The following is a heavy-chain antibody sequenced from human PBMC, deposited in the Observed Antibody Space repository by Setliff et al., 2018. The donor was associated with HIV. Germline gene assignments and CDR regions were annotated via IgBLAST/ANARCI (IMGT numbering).Heavy chain of an antibody. J-gene: IGHJ6*03. Sequence: SETLSLTCAVFGGSFTDIGGSFTDYYWIWIRQAPGKGLEWIGEINHSGSTNYNPSLKSRVTISVDTSKNQFSLKLSSVTAADTAVYYCARRYYYYYMDVWGKGTTVTVSS. CDR3: ARRYYYYYMDV. V-gene: IGHV4-34*01. CDR2: INHSGST. CDR1: GGSFTDIGGSFTDYY.